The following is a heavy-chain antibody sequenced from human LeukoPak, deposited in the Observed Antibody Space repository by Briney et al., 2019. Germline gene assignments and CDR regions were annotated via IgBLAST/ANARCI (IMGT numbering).Heavy chain of an antibody. CDR2: ISGSGGST. CDR3: AKDSKIVGPTFRSYHYMDV. Sequence: GGSLRLSCAASGFTFSSYAMSWVRQAPGKGLEWVSGISGSGGSTYYADSVKGRFTISRDNSKKTLYLQMNSLRAEDTAVYYCAKDSKIVGPTFRSYHYMDVWGKGATVTVSS. D-gene: IGHD1-26*01. V-gene: IGHV3-23*01. CDR1: GFTFSSYA. J-gene: IGHJ6*03.